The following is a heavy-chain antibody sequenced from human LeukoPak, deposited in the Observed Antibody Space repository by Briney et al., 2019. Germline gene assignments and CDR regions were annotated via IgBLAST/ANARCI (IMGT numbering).Heavy chain of an antibody. Sequence: SETLSLTCTVSGGSISSYYWSWIRQPPGKGLEWIGYIYYTGSTNYNPSLKSRVTISVDTSKNQFSLRLSSVTAADTAVYYCARVTGYMTEDYFDYWGQGTLITVSS. D-gene: IGHD6-13*01. CDR2: IYYTGST. J-gene: IGHJ4*02. CDR3: ARVTGYMTEDYFDY. CDR1: GGSISSYY. V-gene: IGHV4-59*01.